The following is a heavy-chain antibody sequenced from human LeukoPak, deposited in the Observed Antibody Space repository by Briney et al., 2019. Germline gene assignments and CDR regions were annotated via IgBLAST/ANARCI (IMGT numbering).Heavy chain of an antibody. Sequence: GGSLRLSCAASGFTFSTYAMHWVRQAPGKGLEYVSAISSNGGSTYYANSVKGRFIISRDNSKNTLYLQMGSLRAEDMAVYYCARDQRAFWSGYYLLDAFDIWGQGTMVTVSS. V-gene: IGHV3-64*01. J-gene: IGHJ3*02. CDR2: ISSNGGST. CDR3: ARDQRAFWSGYYLLDAFDI. CDR1: GFTFSTYA. D-gene: IGHD3-3*01.